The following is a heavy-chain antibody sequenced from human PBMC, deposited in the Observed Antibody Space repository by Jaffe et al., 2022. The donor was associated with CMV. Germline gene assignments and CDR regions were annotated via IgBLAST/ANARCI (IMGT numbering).Heavy chain of an antibody. CDR3: ARGRRYDILTGYYNRYGMDV. V-gene: IGHV1-8*01. D-gene: IGHD3-9*01. CDR2: MNPNSGNT. Sequence: QVQLVQSGAEVKKPGASVKVSCKASGYTFTSYDINWVRQATGQGLEWMGWMNPNSGNTGYAQKFQGRVTMTRNTSISTAYMELSSLRSEDTAVYYCARGRRYDILTGYYNRYGMDVWGQGTTVTVSS. J-gene: IGHJ6*02. CDR1: GYTFTSYD.